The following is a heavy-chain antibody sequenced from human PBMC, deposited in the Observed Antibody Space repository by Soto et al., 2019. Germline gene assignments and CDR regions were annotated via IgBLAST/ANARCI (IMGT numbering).Heavy chain of an antibody. CDR3: AREGYNFGPFDY. V-gene: IGHV4-59*12. CDR1: GGSISSYY. Sequence: SETLSLTCTVSGGSISSYYWSWIRQPPGKGLEWIGYIYYSGSTNYNPSLKSRLTISVDTSKNQFSLKLSSVTAADTAVYYCAREGYNFGPFDYWGQGALVTVSS. J-gene: IGHJ4*02. CDR2: IYYSGST. D-gene: IGHD5-18*01.